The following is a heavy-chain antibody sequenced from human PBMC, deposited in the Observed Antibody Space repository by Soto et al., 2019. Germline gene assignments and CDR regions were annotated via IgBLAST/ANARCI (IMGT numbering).Heavy chain of an antibody. J-gene: IGHJ6*02. V-gene: IGHV1-24*01. CDR1: GYTLTELS. Sequence: GASVKVSCKVSGYTLTELSMHWVRQAPGKGLEWMGGFDPEDGETIYAQKFQGRVTMTEDTSTDTAYMELSSLRSEDTAVYYCAVVPAASYYYYYGMDVWGQGTTVTVFS. CDR3: AVVPAASYYYYYGMDV. D-gene: IGHD2-2*01. CDR2: FDPEDGET.